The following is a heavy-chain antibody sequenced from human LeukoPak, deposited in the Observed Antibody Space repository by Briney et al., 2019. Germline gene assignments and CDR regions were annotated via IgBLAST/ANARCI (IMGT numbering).Heavy chain of an antibody. CDR1: GFNFSSYA. V-gene: IGHV3-23*01. CDR2: ISGSGGST. D-gene: IGHD4-17*01. CDR3: AKDDDDGDHVVVDH. Sequence: GGSLRLSCAASGFNFSSYAMGWVRQAPGKGLEWVSLISGSGGSTYYADSVKGRFTVSRDNSKNTEYLQMNSLRAEDTAIYYCAKDDDDGDHVVVDHWGQGTLVTVSS. J-gene: IGHJ4*02.